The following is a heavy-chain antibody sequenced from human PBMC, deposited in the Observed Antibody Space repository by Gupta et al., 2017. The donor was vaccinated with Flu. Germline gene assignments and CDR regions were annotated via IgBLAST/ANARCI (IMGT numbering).Heavy chain of an antibody. CDR3: ARVLVGDAYYFDY. V-gene: IGHV3-53*04. D-gene: IGHD2-15*01. Sequence: EVQLVESGGGLVQSGGSLRLSVAVSGFTVSSNYMSWVRQAPGKGLEWVSIIYSGESADYADSVKGRFTISRHSSKNTVYLQMNSLRLEDTAVYYCARVLVGDAYYFDYWGQGTLVTVSS. CDR2: IYSGESA. CDR1: GFTVSSNY. J-gene: IGHJ4*02.